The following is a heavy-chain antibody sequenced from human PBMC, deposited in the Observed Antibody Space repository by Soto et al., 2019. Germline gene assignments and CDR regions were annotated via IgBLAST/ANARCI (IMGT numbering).Heavy chain of an antibody. Sequence: QVHLVQSGAEVKKPGASVKVSCKASGYTFTTYYMHWARQAPGQGLEWMGIINLSGGTTTYAQKIQGRVTMTRDTSTSTVYMELSSLRSEDTAVYYCARRSFSSGWDFDYRGQGTLVTVSS. V-gene: IGHV1-46*01. J-gene: IGHJ4*02. D-gene: IGHD6-19*01. CDR3: ARRSFSSGWDFDY. CDR2: INLSGGTT. CDR1: GYTFTTYY.